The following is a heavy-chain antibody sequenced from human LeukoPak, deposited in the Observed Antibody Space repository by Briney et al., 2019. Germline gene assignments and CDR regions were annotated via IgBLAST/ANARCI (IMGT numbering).Heavy chain of an antibody. CDR3: AMDFRPDY. CDR2: IKQDGTEK. Sequence: PGGSLRLSCAASGFTFSRYWMSWVRQAPGEGLEWVANIKQDGTEKNYVDSVKGRFSISRDNAKNSLYLQMNSLRAEDTAVYYCAMDFRPDYWGQGTLVTVST. V-gene: IGHV3-7*04. CDR1: GFTFSRYW. D-gene: IGHD6-6*01. J-gene: IGHJ4*02.